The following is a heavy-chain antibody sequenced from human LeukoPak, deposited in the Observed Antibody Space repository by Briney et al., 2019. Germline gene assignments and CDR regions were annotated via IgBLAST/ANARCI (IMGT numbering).Heavy chain of an antibody. CDR1: GYSLTSYW. D-gene: IGHD3/OR15-3a*01. V-gene: IGHV5-51*01. CDR2: IYPRDSET. CDR3: ARLNDFWTGYLKYYFDD. J-gene: IGHJ4*02. Sequence: GESLKISCKSSGYSLTSYWIDWVRQMPGKGLEWMGIIYPRDSETRYSPSFQGQVTISADKSISTAYLQWSSLKASDTAMYYCARLNDFWTGYLKYYFDDWGQGTLVTVSS.